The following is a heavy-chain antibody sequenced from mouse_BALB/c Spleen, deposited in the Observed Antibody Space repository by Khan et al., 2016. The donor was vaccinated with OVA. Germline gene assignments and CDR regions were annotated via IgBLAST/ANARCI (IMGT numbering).Heavy chain of an antibody. D-gene: IGHD4-1*01. CDR3: ARKPILGRKGYFDV. V-gene: IGHV3-2*02. J-gene: IGHJ1*01. CDR1: GYSITSDYA. Sequence: EVELVESGPGLVKPSQSLSLTCTVTGYSITSDYAWNWIRQFPGNKLEWMGYISYSGSTSYNPSLKSRISITRDTSKNQFFLQLNSVTTEDTATYYCARKPILGRKGYFDVWGAGTPVTGSA. CDR2: ISYSGST.